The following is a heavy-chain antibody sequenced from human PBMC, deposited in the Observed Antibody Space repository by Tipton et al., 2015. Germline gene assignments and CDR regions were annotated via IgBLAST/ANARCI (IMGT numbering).Heavy chain of an antibody. D-gene: IGHD4-11*01. Sequence: QLVQSGAEVKKPGSSVKVSCKTSGGSFNNYAISWVRQAPGQGLEWMGGIIPIFGTVNYAQKFQGRVTITADEPTSTAYMELSSLRSEDTAVYYCARTAIDRSHTVAHSYYYYGMDVWGQGTTVTVSS. CDR3: ARTAIDRSHTVAHSYYYYGMDV. V-gene: IGHV1-69*01. CDR2: IIPIFGTV. J-gene: IGHJ6*02. CDR1: GGSFNNYA.